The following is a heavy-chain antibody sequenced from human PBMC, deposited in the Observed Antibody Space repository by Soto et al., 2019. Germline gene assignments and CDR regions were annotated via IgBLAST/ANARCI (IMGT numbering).Heavy chain of an antibody. V-gene: IGHV4-30-4*01. J-gene: IGHJ6*02. Sequence: SETLSLTCTVSGGSISSGDYYWSWIRQPPGKGLEWIGYIYYSGSTYYNPSLKSRVTISVDTSKNQFSLKLSSVTAADTAVYYCARDPIVATRYYYYGMDVWGQGTTVTVSS. CDR3: ARDPIVATRYYYYGMDV. CDR2: IYYSGST. CDR1: GGSISSGDYY. D-gene: IGHD5-12*01.